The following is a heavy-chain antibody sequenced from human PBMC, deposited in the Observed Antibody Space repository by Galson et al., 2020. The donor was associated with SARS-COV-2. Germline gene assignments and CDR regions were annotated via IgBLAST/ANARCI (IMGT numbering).Heavy chain of an antibody. D-gene: IGHD4-17*01. CDR1: GFTIDRYA. CDR3: AKDQGSDYGDQLDF. CDR2: IRNNGVRT. V-gene: IGHV3-23*01. J-gene: IGHJ4*02. Sequence: GGSLRLSCAASGFTIDRYALAWVRPAPGKGLEWISSIRNNGVRTYFADSVRGRFAISRDYSKSTVFLQMNNLRAEDTAICYCAKDQGSDYGDQLDFWGQGTLVTVSS.